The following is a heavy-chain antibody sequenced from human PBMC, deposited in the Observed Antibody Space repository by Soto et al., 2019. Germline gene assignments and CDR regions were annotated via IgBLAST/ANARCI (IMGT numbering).Heavy chain of an antibody. D-gene: IGHD1-26*01. V-gene: IGHV3-23*01. CDR2: ISGSGGST. CDR3: ARRGSGSYYDY. CDR1: GFTFSSYA. J-gene: IGHJ4*02. Sequence: EVQLLESGGGLVQPGGSLRLSCAASGFTFSSYAMRWVRQAPVKGLEWVSAISGSGGSTYYADSVKGRFTISRDNSKNTLYLQMNSRRAADTAVYYGARRGSGSYYDYWGQGTLVTVSS.